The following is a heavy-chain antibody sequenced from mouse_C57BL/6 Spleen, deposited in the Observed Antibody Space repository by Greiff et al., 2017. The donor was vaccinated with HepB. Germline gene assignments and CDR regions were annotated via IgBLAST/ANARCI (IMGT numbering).Heavy chain of an antibody. CDR2: FNPYNDDT. Sequence: QVHVKQSGAELVKPGASVKMSCKASGYTFTTYPIEWMKQNHGQSLEWIGNFNPYNDDTKYNEKFKGKATLTVDKSSSTAYLQLSRLTSDDSAVYYCGRGSSSGYGDWGQGTTLTVAS. CDR3: GRGSSSGYGD. D-gene: IGHD3-2*02. CDR1: GYTFTTYP. J-gene: IGHJ2*01. V-gene: IGHV1-47*01.